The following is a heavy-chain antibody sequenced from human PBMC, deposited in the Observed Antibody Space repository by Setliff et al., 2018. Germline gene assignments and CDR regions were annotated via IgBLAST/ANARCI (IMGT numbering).Heavy chain of an antibody. CDR2: IDYTGNT. V-gene: IGHV4-39*01. CDR3: ARAYYYASGNPHNYYMDV. J-gene: IGHJ6*03. Sequence: PSETLSLTCTASGGSISTDHYYWGWIRQPPGKGLEWIGSIDYTGNTWHNPSLKSRVTISVDTSKNQFSLNLSSVTAADTAVYYCARAYYYASGNPHNYYMDVWGKGTAVTVSS. D-gene: IGHD3-10*01. CDR1: GGSISTDHYY.